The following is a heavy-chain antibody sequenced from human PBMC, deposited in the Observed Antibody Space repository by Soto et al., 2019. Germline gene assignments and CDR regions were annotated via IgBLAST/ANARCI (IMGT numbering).Heavy chain of an antibody. V-gene: IGHV5-51*01. CDR1: GYSFTTYW. D-gene: IGHD3-22*01. Sequence: GESLKISCKVSGYSFTTYWIAWVRQTPGKGPEWMGIMYPGDSDTRYSPSFQGQVTMSADKSISTAYLQWNSLKASDTAMYYCARPRGSYGHGSSGYYYWNYFDFWGQGTLVTVSS. J-gene: IGHJ4*02. CDR2: MYPGDSDT. CDR3: ARPRGSYGHGSSGYYYWNYFDF.